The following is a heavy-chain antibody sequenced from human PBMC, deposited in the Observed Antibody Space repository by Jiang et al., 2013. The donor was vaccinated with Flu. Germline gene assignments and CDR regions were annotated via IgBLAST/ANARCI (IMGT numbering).Heavy chain of an antibody. CDR3: ARGHSSSSGTFDY. J-gene: IGHJ4*02. D-gene: IGHD6-6*01. Sequence: SRVTISVDTSKNQFSLKLSSVTAADTAVYYCARGHSSSSGTFDYWGQGTLVTVSS. V-gene: IGHV4-59*09.